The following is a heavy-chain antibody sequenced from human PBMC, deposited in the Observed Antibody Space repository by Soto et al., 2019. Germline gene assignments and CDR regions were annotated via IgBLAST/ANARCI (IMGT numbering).Heavy chain of an antibody. CDR1: GFTFSSYA. CDR2: ISYDGSNK. D-gene: IGHD2-2*01. CDR3: ARGGIVLVPAARYYYYGMDV. Sequence: QVQLVESGGGVVQPGRSLRLSCAASGFTFSSYAMHWVRQAPGKGLEWVAVISYDGSNKYYADSVKGRFTISRDNSKNMLYLQMNSLRAEDTAVSYCARGGIVLVPAARYYYYGMDVWGQGTTVTVSS. J-gene: IGHJ6*02. V-gene: IGHV3-30-3*01.